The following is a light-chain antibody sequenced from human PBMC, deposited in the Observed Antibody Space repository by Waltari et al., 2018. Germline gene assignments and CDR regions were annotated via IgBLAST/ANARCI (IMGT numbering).Light chain of an antibody. V-gene: IGKV3D-15*01. CDR3: QQYNIWPWT. CDR1: QSAKTS. CDR2: RAS. J-gene: IGKJ1*01. Sequence: VMTQSPATLSVSPGERVSLSCRASQSAKTSLAWYHQTPGQAPRLLIYRASTRAAGVPDRFSGSGSGTEFTLTISSLQSEDSAIYYCQQYNIWPWTFGPGTNVDIK.